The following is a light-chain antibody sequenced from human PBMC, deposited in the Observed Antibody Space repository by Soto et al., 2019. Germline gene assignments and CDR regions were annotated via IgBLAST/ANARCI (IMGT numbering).Light chain of an antibody. CDR2: WAS. Sequence: DIVMTQSPDSLVVSLGERATINCKSSRSLLHNSNDKNYLAWYQQKPGQPPKLLFYWASTRQSGVPERFSGSGSERDFTLTVTSLRAEDVAVYYCQQYYGIPLTFGGGTQVEIK. CDR1: RSLLHNSNDKNY. V-gene: IGKV4-1*01. J-gene: IGKJ4*01. CDR3: QQYYGIPLT.